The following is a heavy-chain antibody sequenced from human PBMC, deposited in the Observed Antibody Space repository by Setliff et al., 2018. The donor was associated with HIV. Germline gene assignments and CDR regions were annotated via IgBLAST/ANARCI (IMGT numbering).Heavy chain of an antibody. Sequence: SVKVSCNTSGGTLSNYVITWVRQAPGQGLEWMGMIIPMYNIPAYAQKFQGRVTFTADESTSTAYMELSSLSSEDTAVYYCARDQTGVAAAAFGGGSAWSDEGFDIWGQGTMVTV. V-gene: IGHV1-69*13. J-gene: IGHJ3*02. CDR2: IIPMYNIP. CDR1: GGTLSNYV. D-gene: IGHD6-13*01. CDR3: ARDQTGVAAAAFGGGSAWSDEGFDI.